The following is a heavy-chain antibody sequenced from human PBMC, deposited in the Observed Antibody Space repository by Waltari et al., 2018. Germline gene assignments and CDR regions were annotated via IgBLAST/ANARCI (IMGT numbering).Heavy chain of an antibody. Sequence: EVQLVESGGGLVQPGGSLRLSCVASGFTFSMHWMYWVCQGPGKGLVWVSRIKNDGRITDYAYSVKGRFTISRDNAKNTLYLQMSSLRAEDTGVYYCVRGGSNGVVRPLDYWGQGTLVTVS. CDR2: IKNDGRIT. V-gene: IGHV3-74*01. D-gene: IGHD3-3*01. CDR1: GFTFSMHW. J-gene: IGHJ4*02. CDR3: VRGGSNGVVRPLDY.